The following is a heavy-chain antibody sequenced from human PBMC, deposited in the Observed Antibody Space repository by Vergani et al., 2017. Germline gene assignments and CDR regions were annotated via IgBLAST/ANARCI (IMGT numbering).Heavy chain of an antibody. J-gene: IGHJ6*03. V-gene: IGHV4-34*01. CDR1: GGSFSGYY. CDR3: ARDSSGLYYMDV. CDR2: INHSGST. Sequence: QVQLQQWGAGLLKPSETLSLTCAVYGGSFSGYYWSWIRQPPGKGLAWIGEINHSGSTNYNPSLKSRVTISVDTSKNQFSLKLSSVTAADTAVYYCARDSSGLYYMDVWGKGTTVTVSS. D-gene: IGHD6-19*01.